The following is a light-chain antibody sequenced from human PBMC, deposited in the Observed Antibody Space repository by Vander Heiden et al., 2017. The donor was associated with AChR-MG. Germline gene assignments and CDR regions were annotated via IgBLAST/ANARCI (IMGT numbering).Light chain of an antibody. J-gene: IGKJ1*01. V-gene: IGKV1-9*01. CDR1: QGISSY. CDR3: QQFNSYPWK. CDR2: AAS. Sequence: IQLTQSPSSLSASVGDRVTITCRASQGISSYLAWYQQKPGKAPKLLIYAASTLQSGVPSRFSGSGSGTEFTLSISSLQPEDFATYYCQQFNSYPWKVGQGTKVEIK.